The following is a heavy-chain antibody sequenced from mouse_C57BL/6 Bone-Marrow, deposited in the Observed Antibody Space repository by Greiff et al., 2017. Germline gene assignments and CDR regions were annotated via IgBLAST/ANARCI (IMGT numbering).Heavy chain of an antibody. CDR2: IDPSDSYT. CDR1: GYTFTSYW. CDR3: AKWLPPWARDY. D-gene: IGHD2-2*01. J-gene: IGHJ4*01. V-gene: IGHV1-59*01. Sequence: QVQLQQPGAELVRPGTSVKLSCKASGYTFTSYWMHWVKQRPGQGLEWIGVIDPSDSYTNYNQKFKGKATLTVDTSSSTAYMQLSSLPSEDSPVYYCAKWLPPWARDYWGQETSATVSS.